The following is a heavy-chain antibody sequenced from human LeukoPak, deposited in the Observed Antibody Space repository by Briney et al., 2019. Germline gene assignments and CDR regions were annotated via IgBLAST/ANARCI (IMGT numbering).Heavy chain of an antibody. CDR2: INPDSGFT. J-gene: IGHJ4*02. CDR1: GYKFTDDY. D-gene: IGHD3-16*01. Sequence: ASVKVSCKASGYKFTDDYMPGVRQAPGQGLEFMGWINPDSGFTNYAQKFKGRVTMTRDTSISTAYLEVRRLTSDDTAVYYCAPTAEAYTSWWKVWGQGTLVTVSS. V-gene: IGHV1-2*02. CDR3: APTAEAYTSWWKV.